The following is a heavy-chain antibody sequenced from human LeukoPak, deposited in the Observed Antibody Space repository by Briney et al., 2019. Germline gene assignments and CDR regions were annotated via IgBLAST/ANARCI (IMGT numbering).Heavy chain of an antibody. V-gene: IGHV3-23*01. CDR2: ISGGGDIT. Sequence: PGGSLRLSCAASGFTFSSYWMSWVRQTPGKGLEWVSAISGGGDITYYADSVTGRFTISRDNAKNSLYLQMNSLRAEDTAVYYCARRHDYGDYWGQGTLVTVSS. J-gene: IGHJ4*02. CDR1: GFTFSSYW. CDR3: ARRHDYGDY.